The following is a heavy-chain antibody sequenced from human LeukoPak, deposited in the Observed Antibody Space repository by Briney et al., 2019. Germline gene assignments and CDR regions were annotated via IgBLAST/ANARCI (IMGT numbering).Heavy chain of an antibody. V-gene: IGHV4-39*07. CDR2: IYYSGST. D-gene: IGHD4-17*01. CDR3: AREPASTVAIDY. CDR1: GGSISSSSYY. Sequence: SETLSLTCTVSGGSISSSSYYWGWIRQPPGKGLEWIGSIYYSGSTYYNPSLKSRVSISVDTSKNQFSLKLSSMTAADTAVYYCAREPASTVAIDYWGQGTLVTVSS. J-gene: IGHJ4*02.